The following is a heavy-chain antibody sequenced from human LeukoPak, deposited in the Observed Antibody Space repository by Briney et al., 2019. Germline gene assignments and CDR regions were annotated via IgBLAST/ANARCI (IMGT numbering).Heavy chain of an antibody. D-gene: IGHD4-23*01. CDR1: GFTFSSYS. V-gene: IGHV3-48*01. Sequence: GGSLRLSCAASGFTFSSYSMNWVRQAPGEGLEWVSYISSSTRTIYYADSVKGRFTISRDNAKNALYLQMNSLRGDDTAVYYCAGSAVTNLDSWGQGNLVTVSS. CDR2: ISSSTRTI. CDR3: AGSAVTNLDS. J-gene: IGHJ4*02.